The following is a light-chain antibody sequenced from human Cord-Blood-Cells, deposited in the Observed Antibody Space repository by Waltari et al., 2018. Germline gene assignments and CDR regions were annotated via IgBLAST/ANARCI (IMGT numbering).Light chain of an antibody. CDR1: SSDVGSYNL. J-gene: IGLJ2*01. CDR3: CSYAGSSTFVV. Sequence: QSALTQPASVSGSPGQSITISCXGTSSDVGSYNLVSWYQQHPGKAPKLMIYEGSKWPSGVSNRFSGSKSGNTASLTISGLQAEDEADYYCCSYAGSSTFVVFGGGTKLTVL. CDR2: EGS. V-gene: IGLV2-23*03.